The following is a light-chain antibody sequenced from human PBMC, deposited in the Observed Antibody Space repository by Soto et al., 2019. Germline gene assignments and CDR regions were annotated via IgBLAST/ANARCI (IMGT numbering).Light chain of an antibody. CDR1: QTIYND. Sequence: DIQMTQSPSSLSTSVGDRVTLTCRASQTIYNDLYWFQQKPGEVPKLVLYSASTLQSGVPSRFSGSGSGTDFTLTMSSLQPEDSATYCCQQSNSIPYTFGPGTKV. CDR3: QQSNSIPYT. V-gene: IGKV1-39*01. CDR2: SAS. J-gene: IGKJ3*01.